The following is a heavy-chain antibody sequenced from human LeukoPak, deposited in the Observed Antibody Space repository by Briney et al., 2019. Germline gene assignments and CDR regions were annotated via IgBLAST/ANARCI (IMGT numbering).Heavy chain of an antibody. Sequence: SETLSLTCAVYGGSFSGYYWSWIRQPPGKGLEWIGYIYYSGSTKYNPSLKSRVTISVDTSKNQFSLKMSSVTAADTAVYYCARNHGSGRGEWFDPWGQGTLVTVSS. CDR2: IYYSGST. CDR3: ARNHGSGRGEWFDP. V-gene: IGHV4-59*01. D-gene: IGHD3-10*01. J-gene: IGHJ5*02. CDR1: GGSFSGYY.